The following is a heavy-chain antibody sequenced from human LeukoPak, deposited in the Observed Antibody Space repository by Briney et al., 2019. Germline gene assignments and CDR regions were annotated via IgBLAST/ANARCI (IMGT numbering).Heavy chain of an antibody. CDR3: ARHYCSSTSCDKYFDY. CDR2: IWYDGSNK. Sequence: GGSLRLSCAASGFTFSSYGMHWVRQAPGKGLEWVAAIWYDGSNKYYADSVKGRFTISRDNAKNSLYLQMNSLRAEDTAVYYCARHYCSSTSCDKYFDYWGQGTLVTVSS. CDR1: GFTFSSYG. J-gene: IGHJ4*02. D-gene: IGHD2-2*02. V-gene: IGHV3-33*01.